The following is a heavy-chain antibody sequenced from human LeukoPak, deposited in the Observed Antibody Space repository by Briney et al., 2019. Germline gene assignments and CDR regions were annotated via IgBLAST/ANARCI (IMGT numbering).Heavy chain of an antibody. D-gene: IGHD3-22*01. J-gene: IGHJ4*02. CDR1: GYTFTSYY. V-gene: IGHV1-46*01. CDR2: INPSGGST. CDR3: ARDQALTYYYDSSPRGPDY. Sequence: ASVKVSCKASGYTFTSYYMHWVRQAPGQGLEWMGIINPSGGSTNYAQKFRGRVTMTRDTSTSTVYMELSSLRSEDTAVYYCARDQALTYYYDSSPRGPDYWGQGTLVTVSS.